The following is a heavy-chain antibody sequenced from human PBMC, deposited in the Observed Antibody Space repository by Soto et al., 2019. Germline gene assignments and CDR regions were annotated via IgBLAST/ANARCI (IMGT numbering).Heavy chain of an antibody. D-gene: IGHD6-25*01. CDR3: ARRGYTSGDGYLQX. J-gene: IGHJ1*01. Sequence: VEALKISCTGSGYSFATYWIAWVRQMPGKGLELMGIICPGDSDTRYSPSFQGQGTITADKSIGNAYLQGSSLKASETAMYYCARRGYTSGDGYLQXWGQGTLVTVSX. V-gene: IGHV5-51*01. CDR1: GYSFATYW. CDR2: ICPGDSDT.